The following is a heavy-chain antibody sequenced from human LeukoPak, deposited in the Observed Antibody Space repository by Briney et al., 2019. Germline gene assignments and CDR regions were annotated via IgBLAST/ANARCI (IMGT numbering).Heavy chain of an antibody. Sequence: SETLSLTCTVSGGSISSSSYYWGWIRQSPGKGLEWIGSIYYSGSTYYSPSLNGRVTISVDTSKNQFSLKLTSVTAADTAVYYCARLSYNWNTGYWGQGTLVTVSS. CDR2: IYYSGST. J-gene: IGHJ4*02. D-gene: IGHD1/OR15-1a*01. CDR1: GGSISSSSYY. CDR3: ARLSYNWNTGY. V-gene: IGHV4-39*01.